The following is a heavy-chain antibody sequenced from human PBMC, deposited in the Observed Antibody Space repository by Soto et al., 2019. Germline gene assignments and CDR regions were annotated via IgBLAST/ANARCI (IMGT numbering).Heavy chain of an antibody. V-gene: IGHV3-21*02. CDR2: IGRVSTYI. D-gene: IGHD3-10*01. J-gene: IGHJ4*02. Sequence: VQLVESGGGLVKPGGSLRLSCVASGFPFSSFSLNWVRQAPGKGLEWVSSIGRVSTYIYYADSVRGRFTVSRDNAKNSVYLQLNGLTAEDSVIYYCARVTAGSGSYQIDLWGQGTLVTVSS. CDR1: GFPFSSFS. CDR3: ARVTAGSGSYQIDL.